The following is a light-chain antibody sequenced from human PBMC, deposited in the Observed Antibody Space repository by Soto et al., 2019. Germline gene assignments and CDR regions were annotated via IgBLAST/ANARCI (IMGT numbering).Light chain of an antibody. CDR1: QSLVHSDGNTY. CDR3: MRTTQSFT. CDR2: KIS. J-gene: IGKJ2*01. Sequence: DIVMTQTPLSSPVTLGQPASISCRSSQSLVHSDGNTYFNWLQQRPGQPPRLIIYKISNRFPGVPDRCSGSGAVTDFTLKISRVEADDVGVYYCMRTTQSFTFGQGTKLEIK. V-gene: IGKV2-24*01.